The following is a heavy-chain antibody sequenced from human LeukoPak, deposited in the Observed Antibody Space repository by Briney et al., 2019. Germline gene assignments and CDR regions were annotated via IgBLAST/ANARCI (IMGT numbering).Heavy chain of an antibody. D-gene: IGHD6-13*01. J-gene: IGHJ6*03. CDR1: GFTFSSYA. V-gene: IGHV3-23*01. CDR2: ISGSGGST. Sequence: PGGSLRLSCAASGFTFSSYAMSWVRDAPGKGLEWVSAISGSGGSTYYADSVKGRFTISRDNSKNTLYLQMNSLRAEDTAVYYCAKGGYIAAAGTVYYYMDVWGKGTMVTVSS. CDR3: AKGGYIAAAGTVYYYMDV.